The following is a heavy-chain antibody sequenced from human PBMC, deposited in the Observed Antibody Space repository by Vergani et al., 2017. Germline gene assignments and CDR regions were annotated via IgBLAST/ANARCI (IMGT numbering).Heavy chain of an antibody. CDR1: GYSFTSYW. D-gene: IGHD4-17*01. J-gene: IGHJ6*02. CDR2: IDPSDSDT. V-gene: IGHV5-10-1*04. Sequence: EVQLVQSGAEVKKPGESLRISCKGSGYSFTSYWISWVRQMPGKGLEWMGRIDPSDSDTRYSPSFQGQVTISADKSISTAYLQWSSLKASDTAMYYCARPQKRQGDYGVYYYYYGMDVWGQGTTVTVSS. CDR3: ARPQKRQGDYGVYYYYYGMDV.